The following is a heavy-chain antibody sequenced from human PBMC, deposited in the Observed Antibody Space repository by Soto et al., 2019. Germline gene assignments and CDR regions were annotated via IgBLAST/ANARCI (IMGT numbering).Heavy chain of an antibody. CDR2: IYSGGST. J-gene: IGHJ4*02. CDR1: GFTVSSNY. Sequence: GGSLRLSCAASGFTVSSNYMSWVRQAPGKGLEWVSVIYSGGSTYYADSVKGRFTISRDNSKNTLYIQMNSLRAEDTAVYYCGRGYCSGGSCSRPYYFDYWGQGTLVTVSS. CDR3: GRGYCSGGSCSRPYYFDY. V-gene: IGHV3-66*01. D-gene: IGHD2-15*01.